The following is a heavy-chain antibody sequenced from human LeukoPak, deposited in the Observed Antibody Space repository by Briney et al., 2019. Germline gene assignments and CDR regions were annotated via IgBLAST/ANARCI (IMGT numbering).Heavy chain of an antibody. CDR3: ARGMYGSGSYSAH. CDR1: GYSFTGYY. Sequence: GASVKVSCKTSGYSFTGYYMHCVRQAPGQGFEWMGSIDPDSGDTKIAEKFKGRVTMTRDTSSSTAYMEVMSLRSDDTGVYYCARGMYGSGSYSAHWGQGSLVIVSS. CDR2: IDPDSGDT. J-gene: IGHJ4*02. D-gene: IGHD3-10*01. V-gene: IGHV1-2*02.